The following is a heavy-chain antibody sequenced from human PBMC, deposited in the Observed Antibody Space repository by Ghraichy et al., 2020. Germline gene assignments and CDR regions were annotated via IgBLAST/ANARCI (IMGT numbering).Heavy chain of an antibody. CDR3: ARGIAVAGFDY. Sequence: GGSLRLSCAASGFTFSSYSMNWVRQAPGKGLEWVSYISSSSSTIYYADSVKGRFTISRDNAKNSLYLQMNSLRAEDTAVYYCARGIAVAGFDYWGQGTLVTVSS. D-gene: IGHD6-19*01. V-gene: IGHV3-48*01. CDR1: GFTFSSYS. CDR2: ISSSSSTI. J-gene: IGHJ4*02.